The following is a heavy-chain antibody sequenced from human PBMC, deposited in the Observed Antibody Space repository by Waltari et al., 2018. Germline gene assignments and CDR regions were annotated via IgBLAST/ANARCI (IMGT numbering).Heavy chain of an antibody. J-gene: IGHJ4*02. Sequence: QVQLQESGTGLVKPSGTLSLTCSVSDDSISSTCYYWSWIRQFPGKGLEWIGFMFESGSAYYNPSLSSRVSISVDSSKKQYSLSLRSVTAADTAIYYCARGATYGGSYYFDYWGQGTPVSVSS. D-gene: IGHD1-26*01. CDR2: MFESGSA. V-gene: IGHV4-30-4*01. CDR3: ARGATYGGSYYFDY. CDR1: DDSISSTCYY.